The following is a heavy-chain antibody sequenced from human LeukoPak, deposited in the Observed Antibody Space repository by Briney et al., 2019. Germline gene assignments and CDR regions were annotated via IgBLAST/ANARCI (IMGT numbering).Heavy chain of an antibody. CDR2: IIPIFGTA. D-gene: IGHD3-22*01. J-gene: IGHJ5*02. CDR3: ARTYYYDSSGYYLAWFDP. V-gene: IGHV1-69*13. Sequence: ASVKVSCKASGGTFSSYAISWVRQAPGQGLEWMGGIIPIFGTANYAQKFQGRVTITADESTSTAYMELSSLRSEDTAVYYCARTYYYDSSGYYLAWFDPWGQGTLVTVSS. CDR1: GGTFSSYA.